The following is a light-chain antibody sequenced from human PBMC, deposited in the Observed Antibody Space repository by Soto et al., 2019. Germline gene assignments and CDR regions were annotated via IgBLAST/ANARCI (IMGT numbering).Light chain of an antibody. CDR3: QSYHSSSPYV. Sequence: NFMLTRPHSVSESPGKTVTISCTRSSGSIDSGYVQWYQQRPGSAPTTVIYEDNQRPSGVPDRFSGSIDRSSNSASLTISGLMTEDEADYYCQSYHSSSPYVFGTGTKVTVL. V-gene: IGLV6-57*03. CDR2: EDN. CDR1: SGSIDSGY. J-gene: IGLJ1*01.